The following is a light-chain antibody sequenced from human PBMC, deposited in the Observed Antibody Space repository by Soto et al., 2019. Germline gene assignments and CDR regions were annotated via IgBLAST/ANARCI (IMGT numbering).Light chain of an antibody. V-gene: IGKV1-5*01. Sequence: DNQMTQSPSTRPASVGDRVTITCRASQSISNWLAWYQQKPGTAPKLLFYHAYTLESGVPSRFRGSGSGTEFTLTISSLQSEDFAVYYCQQYNNWPPITCGQGTRLEIK. CDR1: QSISNW. J-gene: IGKJ5*01. CDR2: HAY. CDR3: QQYNNWPPIT.